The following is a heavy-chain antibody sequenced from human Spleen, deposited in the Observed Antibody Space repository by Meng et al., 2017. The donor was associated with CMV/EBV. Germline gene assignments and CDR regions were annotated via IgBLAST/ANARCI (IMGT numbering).Heavy chain of an antibody. CDR2: IYYSGRT. CDR3: ARPIAAAGWFDP. V-gene: IGHV4-39*01. CDR1: GGPINSSSYY. D-gene: IGHD6-13*01. J-gene: IGHJ5*02. Sequence: QLQESGPGLVKPSQTLSLTCTVSGGPINSSSYYGGWIRQPPGKGLEWIGSIYYSGRTYYTPSLKSRVTISVDTSKNQFSLKLSSVTAADTAVYYCARPIAAAGWFDPWGQGTLVTVSS.